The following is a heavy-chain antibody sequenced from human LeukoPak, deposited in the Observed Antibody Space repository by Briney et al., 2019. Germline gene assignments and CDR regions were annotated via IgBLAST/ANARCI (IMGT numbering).Heavy chain of an antibody. J-gene: IGHJ4*02. CDR3: ARHVSGTWNYFDY. V-gene: IGHV5-51*01. CDR2: IYPGDSDT. CDR1: GSRFTSYW. D-gene: IGHD1-1*01. Sequence: GASLQISCQGSGSRFTSYWIGRVRQLPGKGLEWMGTIYPGDSDTRYSPSFQGQVTISADKSINTAYVQWSSLKASDAAMYYCARHVSGTWNYFDYWGQGTLVTVST.